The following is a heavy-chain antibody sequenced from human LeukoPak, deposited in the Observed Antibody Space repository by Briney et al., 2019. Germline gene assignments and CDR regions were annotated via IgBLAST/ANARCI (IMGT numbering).Heavy chain of an antibody. CDR1: GFTFSIYW. V-gene: IGHV3-7*01. CDR2: IDQDGREK. Sequence: PGGSLRLSCAASGFTFSIYWMSWVRQAPGKGLEWVANIDQDGREKSFVDPVRGRFSISRDNAKNTLYLQMNSLRVEDTAVYYCARGRYLDWLPYFFDYWGQGTLVTVSS. J-gene: IGHJ4*02. CDR3: ARGRYLDWLPYFFDY. D-gene: IGHD3-9*01.